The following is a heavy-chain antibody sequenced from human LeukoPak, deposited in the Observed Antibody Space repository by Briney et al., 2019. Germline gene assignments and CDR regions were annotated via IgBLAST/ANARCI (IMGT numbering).Heavy chain of an antibody. J-gene: IGHJ4*02. CDR3: ARGRTGDAFDY. Sequence: SQTLSLTCTVSGGSISSGGYYWSWIRQPPGKGLEWIGYCYYSGCTYYNPSLKSRVTISVDTSKNQFSLKLSSVTPADTAVYYCARGRTGDAFDYWGQGTLVTVSS. D-gene: IGHD7-27*01. V-gene: IGHV4-31*03. CDR2: CYYSGCT. CDR1: GGSISSGGYY.